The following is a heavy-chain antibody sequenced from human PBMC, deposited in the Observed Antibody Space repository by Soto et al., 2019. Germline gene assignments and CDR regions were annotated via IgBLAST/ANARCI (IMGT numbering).Heavy chain of an antibody. CDR1: GYSISSSNW. V-gene: IGHV4-28*03. D-gene: IGHD4-17*01. CDR3: AREVRLFDYGGLRDY. CDR2: IYYSGTT. Sequence: SETLSLTCAVSGYSISSSNWWGWIRQPPGKGLEWIGYIYYSGTTYYNPSLKSRVTMSVDTSKNQFSLKLSSVTAADTAVYYCAREVRLFDYGGLRDYWGQGTLVTVSS. J-gene: IGHJ4*02.